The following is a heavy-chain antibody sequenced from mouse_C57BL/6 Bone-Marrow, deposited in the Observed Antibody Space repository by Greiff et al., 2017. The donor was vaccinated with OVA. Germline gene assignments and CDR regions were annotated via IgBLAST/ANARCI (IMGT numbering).Heavy chain of an antibody. V-gene: IGHV2-9-1*01. J-gene: IGHJ2*01. Sequence: VKLMESGPGLVAPSQSLSITCTVSGFSLTSYAISWVRQPPGKGLEWLGVIWTGGGTNYNSALKSRPSISKDNSKRQVFLKRNSLQTDDTARYYCARGDYGSSFDYWGQGTTLTVSS. CDR2: IWTGGGT. D-gene: IGHD1-1*01. CDR1: GFSLTSYA. CDR3: ARGDYGSSFDY.